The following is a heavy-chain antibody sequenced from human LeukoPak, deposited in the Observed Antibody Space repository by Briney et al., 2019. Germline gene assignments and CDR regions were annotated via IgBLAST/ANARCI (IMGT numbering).Heavy chain of an antibody. Sequence: SVKVSCKASGGTFSSYAISWVRQAPGQGLEWMGGIIPIFGTANYAQKLQGRVTMTTDTSTSTAYMELRSLRSDDTAVYYCARSYRNGNWFDPWGQGTLVTVSS. J-gene: IGHJ5*02. CDR2: IIPIFGTA. D-gene: IGHD4-11*01. CDR1: GGTFSSYA. CDR3: ARSYRNGNWFDP. V-gene: IGHV1-69*05.